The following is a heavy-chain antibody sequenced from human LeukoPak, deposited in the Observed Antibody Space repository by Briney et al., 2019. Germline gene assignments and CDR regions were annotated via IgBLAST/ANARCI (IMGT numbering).Heavy chain of an antibody. CDR2: FDPEDGET. J-gene: IGHJ4*02. CDR1: GYTLTELS. CDR3: ATFLYYDS. V-gene: IGHV1-24*01. Sequence: ASVKVSCKVSGYTLTELSMHWVRQAPGKGLEWMGGFDPEDGETIYAQKFQGRVTITEDTSTDTAYMELSSLRSEDTAVYYCATFLYYDSWGQGTLVTVSS. D-gene: IGHD3-22*01.